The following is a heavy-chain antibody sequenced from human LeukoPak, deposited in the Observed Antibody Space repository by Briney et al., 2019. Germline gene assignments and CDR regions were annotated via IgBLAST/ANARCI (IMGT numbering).Heavy chain of an antibody. CDR2: IIPIFDTA. D-gene: IGHD1-26*01. CDR1: GGTFSSYA. CDR3: ARALIYSGSPRFDY. Sequence: GASVKVSCKASGGTFSSYAISWVRQAPGQGLEWMGGIIPIFDTANYAQKFQGRVTITADKSTSTAYMELSSLRSEDTAVYYCARALIYSGSPRFDYWGQGTLVTVSS. J-gene: IGHJ4*02. V-gene: IGHV1-69*06.